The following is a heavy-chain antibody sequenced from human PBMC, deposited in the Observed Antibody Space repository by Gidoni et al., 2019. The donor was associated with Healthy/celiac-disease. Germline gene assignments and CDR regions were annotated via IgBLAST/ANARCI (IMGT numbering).Heavy chain of an antibody. D-gene: IGHD2-15*01. V-gene: IGHV4-34*01. Sequence: QVQLQQWGAGLLKPSETLSLTCAVYGGSFSGYYWSWIRQPPGKGLEWIGEINHSGSTNYNPSLKSRVTISVDTSKNQFSLKLSSVTAADTAVYYCARGGIVVVVAAMDWFDPWGQGTLVTVSS. CDR1: GGSFSGYY. J-gene: IGHJ5*02. CDR2: INHSGST. CDR3: ARGGIVVVVAAMDWFDP.